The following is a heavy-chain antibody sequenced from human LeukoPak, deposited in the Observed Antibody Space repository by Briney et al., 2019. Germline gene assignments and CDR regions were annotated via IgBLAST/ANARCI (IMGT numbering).Heavy chain of an antibody. D-gene: IGHD6-6*01. CDR2: IYPGDSDT. CDR1: GYSFTSYW. J-gene: IGHJ3*02. Sequence: GESLKISCKGSGYSFTSYWIGWVRQMPGKGLEWMGIIYPGDSDTRYSPSFQGQVTISADKSISTAYLQWSSLKASDTAMYYCARRGIAARLLPMLSPVGDAFDIWGQGTMVTVSS. CDR3: ARRGIAARLLPMLSPVGDAFDI. V-gene: IGHV5-51*01.